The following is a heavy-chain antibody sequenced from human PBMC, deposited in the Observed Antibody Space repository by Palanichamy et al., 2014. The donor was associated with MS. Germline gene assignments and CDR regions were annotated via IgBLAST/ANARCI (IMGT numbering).Heavy chain of an antibody. V-gene: IGHV4-59*01. CDR3: ARFIVGTTYGAFDI. Sequence: QAQLQESGPGLVKPSETLSLTCSVSGDSFSGYYWSWIRQPPGKGLEWIGYIHYNRNTRYSPSLKSRVTMSGDTSKNEFSLKLTSVTAADTAIYFCARFIVGTTYGAFDIWGQGTTVIVSS. CDR1: GDSFSGYY. J-gene: IGHJ3*02. D-gene: IGHD1-26*01. CDR2: IHYNRNT.